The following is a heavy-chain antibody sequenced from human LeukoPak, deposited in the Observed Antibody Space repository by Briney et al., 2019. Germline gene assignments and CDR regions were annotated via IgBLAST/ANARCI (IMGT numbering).Heavy chain of an antibody. CDR2: INHSGST. D-gene: IGHD3-9*01. J-gene: IGHJ4*02. CDR1: GVSFSGYY. V-gene: IGHV4-34*01. CDR3: ARGGRYYDILTGYYIERYYFDY. Sequence: PSETLSLTCAVYGVSFSGYYWSWIRQPPGKGLEWIGEINHSGSTNYNPSLKSRVTISVDTSKNQFSLKLSSVTAADTAVYYCARGGRYYDILTGYYIERYYFDYWGQGTLVTVSS.